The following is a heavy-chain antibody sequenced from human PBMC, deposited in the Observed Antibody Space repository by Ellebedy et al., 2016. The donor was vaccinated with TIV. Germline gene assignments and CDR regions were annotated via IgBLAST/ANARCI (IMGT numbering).Heavy chain of an antibody. Sequence: GGSLRLXXAASGFTFSNAWMSWVRQAPGKGLEWVGRIKSKTNGGATDYAAPVKGRFTISRDDSKNTLYLQMNSLKNEDTAVYFCTNGIVGATADYFDSWGQGTLVTVSS. D-gene: IGHD1-26*01. CDR3: TNGIVGATADYFDS. V-gene: IGHV3-15*05. J-gene: IGHJ4*02. CDR1: GFTFSNAW. CDR2: IKSKTNGGAT.